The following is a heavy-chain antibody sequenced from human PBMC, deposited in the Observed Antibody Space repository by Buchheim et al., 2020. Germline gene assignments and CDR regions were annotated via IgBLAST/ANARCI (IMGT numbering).Heavy chain of an antibody. CDR2: INPNSGGP. CDR1: GYTFTGYY. CDR3: ARETGLAAAGTLYYYYGMDV. J-gene: IGHJ6*02. D-gene: IGHD6-13*01. Sequence: QVQLVQSGAEVKKPGASVKVSCKASGYTFTGYYMHWVRQAPGQGLEWMGWINPNSGGPNYPQQFQGWVTMTRDTSISTAYMEMSRLRSDDTAVYYWARETGLAAAGTLYYYYGMDVWGQGTT. V-gene: IGHV1-2*04.